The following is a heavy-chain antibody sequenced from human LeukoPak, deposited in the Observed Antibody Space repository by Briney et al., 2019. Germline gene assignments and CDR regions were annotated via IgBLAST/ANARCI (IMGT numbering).Heavy chain of an antibody. D-gene: IGHD4-17*01. CDR2: ISSSSSYI. V-gene: IGHV3-21*01. CDR3: ARDPYGDYILDY. CDR1: GFTFSSYI. J-gene: IGHJ4*02. Sequence: PGGSLRLSCAASGFTFSSYIMNWVRQAPGKGLEWVSSISSSSSYIYYADSVKGRFTISRDNAKNSLYLQMNSLRAEDTAVYYCARDPYGDYILDYWGQGTLVTVSS.